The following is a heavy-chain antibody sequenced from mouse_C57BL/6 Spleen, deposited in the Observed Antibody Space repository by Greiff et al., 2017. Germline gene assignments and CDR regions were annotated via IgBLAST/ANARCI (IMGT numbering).Heavy chain of an antibody. Sequence: EVQVVESGGGLVKPGGSLKLSCAASGFTFSDYGMHWVRQAPEKGLEWVAYISRGSSTIYYADTVKGRFTIARDNATNTLFLQMTSLRSEDTAMYYGAREGTTNYAMDYWGQGTSVTVSA. CDR3: AREGTTNYAMDY. V-gene: IGHV5-17*01. J-gene: IGHJ4*01. CDR2: ISRGSSTI. D-gene: IGHD1-1*01. CDR1: GFTFSDYG.